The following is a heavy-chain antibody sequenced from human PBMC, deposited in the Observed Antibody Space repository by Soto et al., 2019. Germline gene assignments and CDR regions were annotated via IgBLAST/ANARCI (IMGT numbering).Heavy chain of an antibody. J-gene: IGHJ3*02. CDR1: GYTFTSYY. CDR2: INPSGGST. D-gene: IGHD3-3*01. CDR3: ARPLGPNAFDI. Sequence: ASVKVSCKASGYTFTSYYMHWVRQAPGQGLEWMGIINPSGGSTSYAQKFQRRVTMTRDTSTSTVYMELSSLRSEDTAVYYCARPLGPNAFDIWGQGTMVTVSS. V-gene: IGHV1-46*03.